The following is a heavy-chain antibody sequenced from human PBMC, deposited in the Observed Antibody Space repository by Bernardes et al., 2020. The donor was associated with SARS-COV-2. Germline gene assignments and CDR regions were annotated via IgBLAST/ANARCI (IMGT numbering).Heavy chain of an antibody. CDR1: GFSLNTSGVA. CDR3: ARRTTYCSGTSCYTAFDY. CDR2: IYWDDDK. D-gene: IGHD2-2*02. J-gene: IGHJ4*02. V-gene: IGHV2-5*02. Sequence: SGPTLVKPTQPLTLTCTFSGFSLNTSGVAVGWIRQPPGKALECLALIYWDDDKRYSPSLRRRLTITKDTSKNQVVLAMTNMDPVDTATYYWARRTTYCSGTSCYTAFDYWGQGTLVTVSS.